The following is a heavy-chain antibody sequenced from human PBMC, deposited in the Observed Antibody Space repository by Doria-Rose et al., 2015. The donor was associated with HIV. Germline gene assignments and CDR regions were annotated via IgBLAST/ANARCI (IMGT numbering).Heavy chain of an antibody. D-gene: IGHD3-16*02. J-gene: IGHJ4*02. V-gene: IGHV3-11*01. Sequence: GSLRLSCTASGFTLRDYYMSWIRQAPGKGLEWISYISSSGSTIFDADSVKGRFTISRDNAKNSLFLQMNSLRVEDTAVYYCARGRVIRPFDYWGQGTLVTVSS. CDR2: ISSSGSTI. CDR3: ARGRVIRPFDY. CDR1: GFTLRDYY.